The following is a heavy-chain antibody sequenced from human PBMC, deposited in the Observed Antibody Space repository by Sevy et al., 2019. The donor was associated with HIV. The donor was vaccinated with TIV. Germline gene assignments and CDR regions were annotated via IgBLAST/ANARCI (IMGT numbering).Heavy chain of an antibody. CDR3: ARDKLGSRVPYGMDV. V-gene: IGHV3-7*01. Sequence: GGSLRLSCGASGFIFSSYWMSWVRQAPGKGLEWVASIKQDGSEKYYVDSVKGRFFISRDNAKNSLYMQVNSLRAEDTAIYYCARDKLGSRVPYGMDVWGQGTTVTVSS. CDR1: GFIFSSYW. CDR2: IKQDGSEK. J-gene: IGHJ6*02. D-gene: IGHD3-10*01.